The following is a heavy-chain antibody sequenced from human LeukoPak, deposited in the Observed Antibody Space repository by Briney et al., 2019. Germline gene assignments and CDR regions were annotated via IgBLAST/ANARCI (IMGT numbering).Heavy chain of an antibody. J-gene: IGHJ5*02. CDR1: GGAFSSYA. CDR3: TTVTQNWFDP. V-gene: IGHV1-69*04. Sequence: SVKVSCKASGGAFSSYAISWVRQAPGQGLEWMGRIIPILGIANYAQKFQGRVTITADKSTSTAYMELSSLRSEDTAVYYCTTVTQNWFDPWGQGTLVTASS. CDR2: IIPILGIA. D-gene: IGHD4-17*01.